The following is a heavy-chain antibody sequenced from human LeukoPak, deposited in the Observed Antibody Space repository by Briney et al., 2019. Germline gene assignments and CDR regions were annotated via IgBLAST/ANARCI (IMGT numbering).Heavy chain of an antibody. Sequence: SETLSLTCTVSGGSISSYYWSWIRQPPGKGLEWIGEINHSGSTNYNPSLKSRVTISVDKSKNQFSLKLSSVTAADTAVYYCARGAGELWEPYYFDYWGQGTLVTVSS. CDR1: GGSISSYY. CDR3: ARGAGELWEPYYFDY. V-gene: IGHV4-34*01. CDR2: INHSGST. D-gene: IGHD1-26*01. J-gene: IGHJ4*02.